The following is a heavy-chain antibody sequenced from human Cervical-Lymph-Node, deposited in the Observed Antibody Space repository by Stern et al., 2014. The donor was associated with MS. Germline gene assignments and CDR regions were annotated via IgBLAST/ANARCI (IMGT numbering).Heavy chain of an antibody. D-gene: IGHD2-21*02. CDR3: ATCGGDCYWGYYYGMGV. Sequence: QVQLQQWGAGLLKPSETLSLTCGVYGGSLSGYFWSWIRQPPGKGLEWIGEITHTGGTNYTPSLKSRLTISPDTSKNQFSLKLSSVTAADTAVYYCATCGGDCYWGYYYGMGVWGQGTTVTVSS. J-gene: IGHJ6*02. CDR2: ITHTGGT. CDR1: GGSLSGYF. V-gene: IGHV4-34*01.